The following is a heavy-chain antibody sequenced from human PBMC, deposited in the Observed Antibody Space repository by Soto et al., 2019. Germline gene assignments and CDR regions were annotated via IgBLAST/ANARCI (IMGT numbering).Heavy chain of an antibody. CDR3: AKGLFAPFYYYYYYMDV. CDR2: ISGSGGST. V-gene: IGHV3-23*01. D-gene: IGHD3-16*01. Sequence: WGSLRLSCAASGFTFSSYAMSWVRQAPGKGLEWVSAISGSGGSTYYADSVKGRFTISRDNSKNTLYLQMNSLRAEDTAVYYCAKGLFAPFYYYYYYMDVWGKGTTVTVSS. CDR1: GFTFSSYA. J-gene: IGHJ6*03.